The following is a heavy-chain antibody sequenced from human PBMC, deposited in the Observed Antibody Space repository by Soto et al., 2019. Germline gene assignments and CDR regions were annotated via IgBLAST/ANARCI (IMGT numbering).Heavy chain of an antibody. V-gene: IGHV4-59*01. Sequence: SETLSLTCTVSGASIGSSYWTWIRQPPGKGLEWIGYILYSGSTNYNPSLSSRVTMSVDTSKNQFSLKLSSVTAADTAVYYCARVLYSSSSRYYYYYYMDVWGKGTTVTVSS. J-gene: IGHJ6*03. CDR3: ARVLYSSSSRYYYYYYMDV. CDR2: ILYSGST. CDR1: GASIGSSY. D-gene: IGHD6-6*01.